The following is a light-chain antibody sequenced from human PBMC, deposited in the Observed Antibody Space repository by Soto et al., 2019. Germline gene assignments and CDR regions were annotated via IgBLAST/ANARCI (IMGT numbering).Light chain of an antibody. CDR2: GAS. CDR3: QHYGSAPLT. J-gene: IGKJ4*01. V-gene: IGKV3-20*01. Sequence: EIVLTQSPGTLSLSPGERATLSCRASQTVSGTFFAWYQQKPGQAPRLLIYGASSRATGIADRFSGGGSGTDFTLTINGLEPEDFAVYYGQHYGSAPLTFGRGTKVEIK. CDR1: QTVSGTF.